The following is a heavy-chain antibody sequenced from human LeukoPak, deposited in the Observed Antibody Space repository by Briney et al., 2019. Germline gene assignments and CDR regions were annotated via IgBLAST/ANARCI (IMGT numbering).Heavy chain of an antibody. D-gene: IGHD2-15*01. J-gene: IGHJ4*02. V-gene: IGHV1-69*13. CDR3: ARVGRVVGQPVFDY. CDR2: IIPIFGTA. Sequence: ASVKVSCKASGGTFSSYAISWVRQAPGQGLEWMGGIIPIFGTANYAQKFQGRVTITADESTCTAYMELSSLRSEDTAVYYCARVGRVVGQPVFDYWGQGTLVTASS. CDR1: GGTFSSYA.